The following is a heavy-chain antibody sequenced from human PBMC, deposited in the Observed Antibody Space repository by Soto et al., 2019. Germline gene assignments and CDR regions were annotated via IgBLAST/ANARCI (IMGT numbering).Heavy chain of an antibody. Sequence: QVQLQESGPGLAKPSQTLSLTCTVSGGSIRSGGYYWSWIRQHPGKGLEWIGYIYYSGSTYYNPSLKSRVTISVDTSKNQFSLKLSSVTVADTAVYYCARDPSGIAAEGWFDPWGQGTLVTVSS. CDR3: ARDPSGIAAEGWFDP. D-gene: IGHD6-13*01. V-gene: IGHV4-31*03. CDR2: IYYSGST. CDR1: GGSIRSGGYY. J-gene: IGHJ5*02.